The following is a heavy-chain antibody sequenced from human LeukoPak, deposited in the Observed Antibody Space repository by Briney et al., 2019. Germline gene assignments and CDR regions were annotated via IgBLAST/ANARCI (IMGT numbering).Heavy chain of an antibody. CDR2: IYTSGST. J-gene: IGHJ3*02. D-gene: IGHD3-9*01. V-gene: IGHV4-4*07. CDR3: ARDNRYYGILTGYQDDAFDI. Sequence: SETLSLTCTVSGGSISSYYWSWIRQPAGKGLEWIGRIYTSGSTNYNPSLKSRVTMSVDTSKNQFSLKLSSVTAADTAVYYCARDNRYYGILTGYQDDAFDIWGQGTMVTVSS. CDR1: GGSISSYY.